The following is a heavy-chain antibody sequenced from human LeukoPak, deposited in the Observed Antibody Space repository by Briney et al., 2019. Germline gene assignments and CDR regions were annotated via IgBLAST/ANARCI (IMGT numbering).Heavy chain of an antibody. CDR1: GGSISSGGYY. J-gene: IGHJ4*02. D-gene: IGHD6-19*01. CDR2: IYYSGST. V-gene: IGHV4-31*03. Sequence: SETLSLTCTVSGGSISSGGYYWSWIRQHPGTGLEWIGYIYYSGSTYYNPSLKSRVTISVDTSKNQFSLKLSSVTAADTAVYYCARASSSGWLVDYWGQGTLVTVSS. CDR3: ARASSSGWLVDY.